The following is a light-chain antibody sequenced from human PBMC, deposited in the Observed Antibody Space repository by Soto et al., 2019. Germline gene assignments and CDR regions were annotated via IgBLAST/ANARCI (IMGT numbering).Light chain of an antibody. CDR1: QSVTTF. V-gene: IGKV3-11*01. Sequence: EIVLTQSPATPSLSPGERATLSCRASQSVTTFLAWYQQKPGQAPRLLIYDASNRATDIPARFSGSGSGTDFTLTISSLDPEDSAVYYCHQRSKWPLTFGGGTKVDIK. CDR2: DAS. J-gene: IGKJ4*01. CDR3: HQRSKWPLT.